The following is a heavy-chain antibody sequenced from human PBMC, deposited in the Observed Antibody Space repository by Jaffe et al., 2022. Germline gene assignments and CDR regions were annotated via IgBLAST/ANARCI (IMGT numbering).Heavy chain of an antibody. J-gene: IGHJ6*03. V-gene: IGHV7-4-1*02. Sequence: QVQLVQSGSELKKPGASVKVSCKASGYTFTSYAMNWVRQAPGQGLEWMGWINTNTGNPTYAQGFTGRFVFSLDTSVSTAYLQISSLKAEDTAVYYCARSPPGPVLLWFGELLSQYYYMDVWGKGTTVTVSS. CDR3: ARSPPGPVLLWFGELLSQYYYMDV. D-gene: IGHD3-10*01. CDR2: INTNTGNP. CDR1: GYTFTSYA.